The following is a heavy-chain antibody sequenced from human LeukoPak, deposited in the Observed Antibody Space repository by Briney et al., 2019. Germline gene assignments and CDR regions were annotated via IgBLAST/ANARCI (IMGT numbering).Heavy chain of an antibody. CDR3: ARIDRAVAGTIDY. CDR1: GGSISSYF. V-gene: IGHV4-59*08. Sequence: SETLSLTCTVSGGSISSYFWSWIRQPPGKGLEWIGYIYYSGSTNYNPSLKSRVTMSVDTSKNQFSLKLSSVTAADMAVYYCARIDRAVAGTIDYWGQGTLVTVSS. D-gene: IGHD6-19*01. J-gene: IGHJ4*02. CDR2: IYYSGST.